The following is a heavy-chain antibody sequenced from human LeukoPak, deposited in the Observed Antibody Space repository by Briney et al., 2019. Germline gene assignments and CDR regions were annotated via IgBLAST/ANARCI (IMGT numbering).Heavy chain of an antibody. Sequence: GGTLRLSCAAYGFSLDDYSMEWARQAAGKGLGWVSGISWNSGSIGYADSVKFPFAISRDNAKNSLYLQMNRLRAEDTAVYYCARDGYDILTGYYIGYWGQGTLVTVSS. J-gene: IGHJ4*02. V-gene: IGHV3-9*01. CDR2: ISWNSGSI. CDR1: GFSLDDYS. CDR3: ARDGYDILTGYYIGY. D-gene: IGHD3-9*01.